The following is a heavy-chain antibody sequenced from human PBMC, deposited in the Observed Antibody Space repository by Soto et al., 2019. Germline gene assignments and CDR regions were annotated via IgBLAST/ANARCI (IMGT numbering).Heavy chain of an antibody. V-gene: IGHV3-30*18. CDR1: GFTFSSYG. Sequence: GGSLRLSCAASGFTFSSYGMPWVRQAPGKGLEWVAGITYDGRNKYYADSVKGRFTISRDNSKNTLYLQMNSLRAQDTAVYYCAKDRDYSSSYYYSGMDVWGQGTTVTVS. CDR2: ITYDGRNK. CDR3: AKDRDYSSSYYYSGMDV. J-gene: IGHJ6*02. D-gene: IGHD6-6*01.